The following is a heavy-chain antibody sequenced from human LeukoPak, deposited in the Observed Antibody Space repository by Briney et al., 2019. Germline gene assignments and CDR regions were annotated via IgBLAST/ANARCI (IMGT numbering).Heavy chain of an antibody. V-gene: IGHV3-23*01. Sequence: GGSLRLSCAASGFTFSGYAMSWVRQAPGKGLEWVSAISGSGGSTYYADSVKGRFTISRDNSKNTLYLQMNSLRAEDTAVYYCAKGGGYGSGSYYIPIYWGQGTLVTVSS. CDR2: ISGSGGST. CDR3: AKGGGYGSGSYYIPIY. J-gene: IGHJ4*02. D-gene: IGHD3-10*01. CDR1: GFTFSGYA.